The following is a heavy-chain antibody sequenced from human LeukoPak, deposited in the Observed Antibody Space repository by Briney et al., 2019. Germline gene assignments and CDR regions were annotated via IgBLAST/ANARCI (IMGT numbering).Heavy chain of an antibody. V-gene: IGHV1-2*02. CDR1: GYTFTDYY. Sequence: ASVKVSCKASGYTFTDYYMHRVRQAPGQGLEWMGWINPKSGGTRYAQKFQGRVTMTRDSSITTAYMDLSSLRSDDTAVYYCAREWDYYAFWGQGTLVTVSS. J-gene: IGHJ4*02. CDR3: AREWDYYAF. CDR2: INPKSGGT.